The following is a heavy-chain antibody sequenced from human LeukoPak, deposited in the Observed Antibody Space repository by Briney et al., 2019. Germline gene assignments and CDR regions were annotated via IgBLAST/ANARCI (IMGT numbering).Heavy chain of an antibody. Sequence: GESLKISCKTSGYSFTTYWIGWVRQTPGKGLEWMGIINPRDSHTRYSPSFQGQVTISADKSISTAYLQWSSLKAPDTAMYFCARVLTYYFDSSGYYDYWGQGTLVTVSS. D-gene: IGHD3-22*01. V-gene: IGHV5-51*01. CDR2: INPRDSHT. J-gene: IGHJ4*02. CDR3: ARVLTYYFDSSGYYDY. CDR1: GYSFTTYW.